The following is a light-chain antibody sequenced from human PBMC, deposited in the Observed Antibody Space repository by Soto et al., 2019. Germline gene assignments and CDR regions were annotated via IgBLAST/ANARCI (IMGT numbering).Light chain of an antibody. V-gene: IGKV3-11*01. Sequence: EVVFTQSPVTLSLSPGEIATLSCMASQIFRGLLAWYQQKPGQAPRLLIYDAYNRSTGIPPRFSGSGSGTDFTLTTSSLEPEDSAVYYCQQRHMWPLTFGQGTRLEI. CDR3: QQRHMWPLT. CDR2: DAY. CDR1: QIFRGL. J-gene: IGKJ5*01.